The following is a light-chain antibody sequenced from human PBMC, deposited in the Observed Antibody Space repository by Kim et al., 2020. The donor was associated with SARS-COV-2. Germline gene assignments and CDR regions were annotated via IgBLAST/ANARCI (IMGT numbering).Light chain of an antibody. J-gene: IGKJ1*01. CDR2: DAS. V-gene: IGKV3-11*01. Sequence: SLSPGERATLSCRASQSVSSYLAWYQQKPGQAPRLLIYDASNRATGIPARFSGSGSGTDFTLTISSLEPEDLAVYYCQQRSNWWTFGQGTKVEIK. CDR1: QSVSSY. CDR3: QQRSNWWT.